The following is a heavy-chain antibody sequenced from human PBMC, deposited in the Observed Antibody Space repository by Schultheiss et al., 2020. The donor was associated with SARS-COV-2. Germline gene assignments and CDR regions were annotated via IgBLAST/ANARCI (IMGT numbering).Heavy chain of an antibody. J-gene: IGHJ6*02. CDR2: INPNSGGT. CDR1: GYTFTGYY. V-gene: IGHV1-2*04. D-gene: IGHD3-10*01. Sequence: ASVKVSCKASGYTFTGYYMHWVRQAPGQGLEWMGWINPNSGGTNYAQKFQGWVTMTRDTSISTAYMELSRLRSDDTAVYYCARDLVYYYGSGGPGGLNYYGMDVWGQGTTVTVSS. CDR3: ARDLVYYYGSGGPGGLNYYGMDV.